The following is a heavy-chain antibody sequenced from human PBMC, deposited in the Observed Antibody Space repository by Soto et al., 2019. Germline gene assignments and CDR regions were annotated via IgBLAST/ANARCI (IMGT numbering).Heavy chain of an antibody. CDR2: ISYDGSNK. Sequence: PGGSLRLSCAASGFTFSSYAMHWVRQAPGKGLEWVAVISYDGSNKYYADSVKGRFTISRDNSKNTLYLQMNSLRAEDTAVYYCARSTTMAGAFDIWGQGTMVTV. J-gene: IGHJ3*02. CDR3: ARSTTMAGAFDI. V-gene: IGHV3-30-3*01. D-gene: IGHD3-10*01. CDR1: GFTFSSYA.